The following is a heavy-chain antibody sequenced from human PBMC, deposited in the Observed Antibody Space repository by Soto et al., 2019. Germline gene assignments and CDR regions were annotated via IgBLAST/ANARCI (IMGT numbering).Heavy chain of an antibody. D-gene: IGHD3-9*01. CDR1: GGTFSSYT. CDR2: IIPILGIA. CDR3: ARGPLRYFDWLLNDAFDI. J-gene: IGHJ3*02. Sequence: SVKVSCKASGGTFSSYTISWVRQAPGQGLEWMGRIIPILGIANYAQKFQGRVTITADKSTSTAYMELSSLRSEDTAVYYCARGPLRYFDWLLNDAFDIWGKGTMVTVSS. V-gene: IGHV1-69*02.